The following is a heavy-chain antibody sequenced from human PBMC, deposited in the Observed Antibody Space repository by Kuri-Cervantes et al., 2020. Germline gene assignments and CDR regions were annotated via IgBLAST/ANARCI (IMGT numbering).Heavy chain of an antibody. J-gene: IGHJ4*02. V-gene: IGHV1-8*01. D-gene: IGHD6-19*01. CDR3: AREGIAVAGHGGYDY. CDR2: MNPYSANT. CDR1: GYTFTDYD. Sequence: ASVKVSCKTSGYTFTDYDINWVRQAPGQGLEWMGWMNPYSANTGYAQKFQGRLTMTRDTSISTAYMELSGLTSEDTAVYYCAREGIAVAGHGGYDYWGQGTLVTVSS.